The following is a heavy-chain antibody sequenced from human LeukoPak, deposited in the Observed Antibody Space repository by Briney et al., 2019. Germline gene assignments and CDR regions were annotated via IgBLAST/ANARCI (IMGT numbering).Heavy chain of an antibody. V-gene: IGHV5-51*01. CDR2: IYPGGSDT. D-gene: IGHD6-13*01. J-gene: IGHJ4*02. Sequence: GESLKISCKGSGYRFTNYWIGWVRQMPGKGLEWMGIIYPGGSDTRYSPSFQGQVTISADKSISTAYLQWSSLKASDTAMYYCANTGVAAGVDYWGQGTLVTVSS. CDR1: GYRFTNYW. CDR3: ANTGVAAGVDY.